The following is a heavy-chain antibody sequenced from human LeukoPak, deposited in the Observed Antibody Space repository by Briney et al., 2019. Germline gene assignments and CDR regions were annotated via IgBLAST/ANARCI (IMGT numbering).Heavy chain of an antibody. CDR1: GGSISSGDYY. J-gene: IGHJ4*02. D-gene: IGHD3-16*01. CDR2: IYYSGST. V-gene: IGHV4-30-4*01. Sequence: SQTLSLTCTVSGGSISSGDYYWRWIRQPPGTGLEWIGYIYYSGSTYYNPSLKSRVTISVDTSKNQFSLKLSSVTAADTAVYYCARASPSGEGWGTYFDYWGQGTLVTVSS. CDR3: ARASPSGEGWGTYFDY.